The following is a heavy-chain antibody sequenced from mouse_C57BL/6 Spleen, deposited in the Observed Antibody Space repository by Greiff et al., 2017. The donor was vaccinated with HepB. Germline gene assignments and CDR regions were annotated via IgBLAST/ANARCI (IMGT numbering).Heavy chain of an antibody. V-gene: IGHV1-59*01. CDR2: IDPSDSYT. CDR1: GYTFTSYW. CDR3: ARPSMDY. J-gene: IGHJ4*01. Sequence: QVQLKQPGAELVRPGTSVKLSCKASGYTFTSYWMHWVKQRPGQGLEWIGVIDPSDSYTNYNQKFKGKATLTVDTSSSTAYMQLSSLTSEDSAVYYCARPSMDYWGQGTSVTVSS.